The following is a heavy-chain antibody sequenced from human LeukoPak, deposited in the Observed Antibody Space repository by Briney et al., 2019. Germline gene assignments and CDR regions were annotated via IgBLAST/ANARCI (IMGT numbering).Heavy chain of an antibody. CDR2: MDTKSGDT. CDR3: ATKGGLTPNTLAV. Sequence: GASVKVSCKASGYDFSVCYMHWVRQAPGQGLEWMGWMDTKSGDTVYAPRFQGRVSMTSDTSINTAYMELSSLTFYDSAIYYCATKGGLTPNTLAVWGHGTMVTVSS. CDR1: GYDFSVCY. D-gene: IGHD2-15*01. V-gene: IGHV1-2*02. J-gene: IGHJ3*01.